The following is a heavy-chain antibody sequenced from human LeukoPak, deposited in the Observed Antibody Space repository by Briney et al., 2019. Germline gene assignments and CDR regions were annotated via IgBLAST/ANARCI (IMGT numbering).Heavy chain of an antibody. Sequence: GGSLRLSCAASGFTFSSYAMHWVRQAPGKGLEWVAVISYDGSNKYYADSVKGRFTISRDNSKNTLYLQMNSLRAEDTAVYYCARDNGYYDSSGYYYGGAFDIWGQGTMVTVSS. CDR3: ARDNGYYDSSGYYYGGAFDI. D-gene: IGHD3-22*01. V-gene: IGHV3-30*04. CDR2: ISYDGSNK. J-gene: IGHJ3*02. CDR1: GFTFSSYA.